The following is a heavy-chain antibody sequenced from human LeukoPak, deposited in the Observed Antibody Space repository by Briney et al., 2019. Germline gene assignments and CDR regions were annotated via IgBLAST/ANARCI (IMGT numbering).Heavy chain of an antibody. CDR1: GFTFGDYA. CDR3: VKDRTSGGYYYMDV. CDR2: IDWNNGDK. J-gene: IGHJ6*03. Sequence: PGRSLRLSCAASGFTFGDYAMHWVRQVPGKGLEWVAGIDWNNGDKGYADSVKGRFTIPRDNAKNSLSLQMTSLRVEDTAFYFCVKDRTSGGYYYMDVWGKGTTVTVS. D-gene: IGHD2-15*01. V-gene: IGHV3-9*01.